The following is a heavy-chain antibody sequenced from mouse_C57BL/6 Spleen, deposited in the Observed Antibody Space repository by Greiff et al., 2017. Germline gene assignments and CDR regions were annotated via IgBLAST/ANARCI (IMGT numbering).Heavy chain of an antibody. V-gene: IGHV1-53*01. CDR2: INPSNGGT. CDR3: ARWSYGSTPYWYFDV. D-gene: IGHD1-1*01. CDR1: GYTFTSYW. J-gene: IGHJ1*03. Sequence: QVQLQQPGTELVKPGASVKLSCKASGYTFTSYWMHWVKQRPGQGLEWIGNINPSNGGTNYNEKFKSKATLTVDKSSSTADMQLSSLTSEDSAVYYCARWSYGSTPYWYFDVWGTGTTVTVSS.